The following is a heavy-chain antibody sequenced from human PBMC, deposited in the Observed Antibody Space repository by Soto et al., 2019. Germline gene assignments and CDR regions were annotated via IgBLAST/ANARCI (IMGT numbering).Heavy chain of an antibody. V-gene: IGHV3-23*01. CDR2: ISGSGGST. CDR3: AKGDLVWELPRYYYYYYGMDV. CDR1: GFTFSSYA. Sequence: EVQLLESGGGLVQPGGSLRLSCAASGFTFSSYAMGWVRQAPGKGLEWVSAISGSGGSTYYADSVKGRFTISRDNSKNTLYLQMNSLRAEDTAVYYCAKGDLVWELPRYYYYYYGMDVWGQGTTVTVSS. D-gene: IGHD1-26*01. J-gene: IGHJ6*02.